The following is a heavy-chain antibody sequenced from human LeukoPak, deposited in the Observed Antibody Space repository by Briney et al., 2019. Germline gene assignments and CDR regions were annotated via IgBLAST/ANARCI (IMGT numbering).Heavy chain of an antibody. CDR2: TYYRSKWYN. D-gene: IGHD1-20*01. Sequence: SQTLSLTCVISGDSVSSNNVAWNWLRQSPSRGLEWLGRTYYRSKWYNDYAVSMKGRITINPDTSKNQFSLQLKSVTPEDTAMYYCARDIPGSQDAFDLWGQGIMVIVSS. V-gene: IGHV6-1*01. J-gene: IGHJ3*01. CDR3: ARDIPGSQDAFDL. CDR1: GDSVSSNNVA.